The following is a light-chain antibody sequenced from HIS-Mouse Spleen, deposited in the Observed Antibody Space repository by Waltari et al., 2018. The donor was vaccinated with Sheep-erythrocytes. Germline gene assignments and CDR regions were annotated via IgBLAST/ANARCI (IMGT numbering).Light chain of an antibody. J-gene: IGLJ1*01. Sequence: QSALTQPRSVSGSPGQSLTISCTGTSSHVGAYNYVSWYQQHPGKAPKLMIYDVSKRPSGVPDRFSGSKSGNTASLTISGLQAEDEADYYCCSYAGSYNHVFATGTKVTVL. CDR1: SSHVGAYNY. V-gene: IGLV2-11*01. CDR2: DVS. CDR3: CSYAGSYNHV.